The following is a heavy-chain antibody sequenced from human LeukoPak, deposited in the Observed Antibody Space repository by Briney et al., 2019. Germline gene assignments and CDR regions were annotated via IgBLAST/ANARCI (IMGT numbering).Heavy chain of an antibody. D-gene: IGHD3/OR15-3a*01. Sequence: SETLSLTCAVSGASISSHYWSWIRQPPGKGLEWIGYTSGSISDNPSLKSRVTVSVDPSQNQVSLSLTSVTAADTAVYYCASVLAIFGLDTTDFYMDVWGKGTTVTVSS. CDR2: TSGSI. J-gene: IGHJ6*03. V-gene: IGHV4-59*11. CDR3: ASVLAIFGLDTTDFYMDV. CDR1: GASISSHY.